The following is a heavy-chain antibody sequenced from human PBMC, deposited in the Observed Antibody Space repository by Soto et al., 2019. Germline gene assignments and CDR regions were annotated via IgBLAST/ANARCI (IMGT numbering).Heavy chain of an antibody. D-gene: IGHD3-3*01. J-gene: IGHJ5*02. Sequence: SETLSLTCTVSGGSISSYYWSWIRQPPVKGLEWIGYMYYSGISNYNPSLKSRFTILLDTPKNQFSLKLSSVTAADSAVYYCARGASGYYPLAWFDPWGQGTLVTVSS. CDR1: GGSISSYY. CDR3: ARGASGYYPLAWFDP. V-gene: IGHV4-59*01. CDR2: MYYSGIS.